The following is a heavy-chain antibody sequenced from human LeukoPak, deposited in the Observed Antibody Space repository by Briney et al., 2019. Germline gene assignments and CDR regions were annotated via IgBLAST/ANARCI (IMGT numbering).Heavy chain of an antibody. J-gene: IGHJ2*01. CDR1: GGSISSSY. CDR2: IYYTGST. CDR3: ARDYGDIPPDWYYDL. V-gene: IGHV4-59*01. D-gene: IGHD4-17*01. Sequence: SETLSLTCTVSGGSISSSYWSWIRQPPGKGLEWIGYIYYTGSTTYNPSLKSRVTISVGTSKNQFSLKLRSVTAADTAVYYCARDYGDIPPDWYYDLWGRGTLVTVSS.